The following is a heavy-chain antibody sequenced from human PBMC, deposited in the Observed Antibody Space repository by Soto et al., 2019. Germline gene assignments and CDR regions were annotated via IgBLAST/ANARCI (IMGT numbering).Heavy chain of an antibody. D-gene: IGHD2-2*02. CDR2: IAPDGSQI. CDR3: ATDIHATWLLNS. Sequence: PVGSLRLSCAASGFGFGGKTMYWVRQAPGRGLEWVALIAPDGSQIYYADSVKGRFTISRDNSKNTLYLQMDNLRAEDTSLYLCATDIHATWLLNSWGQGTLVTVSS. CDR1: GFGFGGKT. V-gene: IGHV3-30-3*02. J-gene: IGHJ5*02.